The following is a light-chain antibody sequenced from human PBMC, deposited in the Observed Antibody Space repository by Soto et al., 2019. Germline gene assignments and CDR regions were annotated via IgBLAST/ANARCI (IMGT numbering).Light chain of an antibody. CDR3: QQYGSFWT. Sequence: EIVLTQSPGTLSLSPGERATLSCRASQSVSNNYLAWYQQKPGQAPRLLIYGASNRATGIPDRFSGSGSGTDFTLTISSLQPDDFATYYCQQYGSFWTFGQGTKVDIK. CDR2: GAS. CDR1: QSVSNNY. V-gene: IGKV3-20*01. J-gene: IGKJ1*01.